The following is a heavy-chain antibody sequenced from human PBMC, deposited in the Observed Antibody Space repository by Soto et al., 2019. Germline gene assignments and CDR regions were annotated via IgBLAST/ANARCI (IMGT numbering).Heavy chain of an antibody. J-gene: IGHJ4*02. Sequence: SETLSLTCTVSGGSISSYYWSWIRQPPGKGLEWIGYIYYSGSTNYNPSLKSRVTISVDTSKNQFSLKLSSVTAADTAVYYCARQGLRSPYVVYRGQGTLVTVSS. CDR3: ARQGLRSPYVVY. V-gene: IGHV4-59*08. D-gene: IGHD5-12*01. CDR2: IYYSGST. CDR1: GGSISSYY.